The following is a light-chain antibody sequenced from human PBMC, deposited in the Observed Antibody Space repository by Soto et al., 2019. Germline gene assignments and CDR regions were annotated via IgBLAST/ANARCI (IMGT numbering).Light chain of an antibody. Sequence: DIQMTQSPSTLSASVGDRVTITCRASQSVTNWLAWYQQKPGKAPNLLIYDASRLQSGIPLRFSGSGSGTEFTLTISSLQPDDFATYYCQQYTTYPYTFGQGTKVDIK. J-gene: IGKJ2*01. CDR3: QQYTTYPYT. CDR2: DAS. V-gene: IGKV1-5*01. CDR1: QSVTNW.